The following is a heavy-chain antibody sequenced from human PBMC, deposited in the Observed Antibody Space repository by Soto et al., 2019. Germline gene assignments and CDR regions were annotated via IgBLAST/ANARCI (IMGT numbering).Heavy chain of an antibody. CDR2: TSHTRST. J-gene: IGHJ5*02. V-gene: IGHV4-59*12. CDR3: ARSQLPFGWFDP. Sequence: SETLSLTCTVSGGSITNYFWSWIRQPPGKGPEWIGYTSHTRSTNYNPSLKSRISISVDTSKNQFSLKLSSVTAADTAVYYCARSQLPFGWFDPWGQGTLVTVSS. CDR1: GGSITNYF. D-gene: IGHD2-2*01.